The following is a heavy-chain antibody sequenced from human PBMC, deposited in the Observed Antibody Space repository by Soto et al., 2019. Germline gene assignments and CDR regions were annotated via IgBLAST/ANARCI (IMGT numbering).Heavy chain of an antibody. Sequence: GASVKVSCKASGGTFSSYTTSWVRQAPGQGLEWMGWISAYNGNTNYAQKLQGRVTMTTDTSTSTAYMGLSSLRSEDTAVYYCARDMGFGLSDYWGQGTLVTVSS. CDR3: ARDMGFGLSDY. D-gene: IGHD3-10*01. J-gene: IGHJ4*02. CDR1: GGTFSSYT. CDR2: ISAYNGNT. V-gene: IGHV1-18*01.